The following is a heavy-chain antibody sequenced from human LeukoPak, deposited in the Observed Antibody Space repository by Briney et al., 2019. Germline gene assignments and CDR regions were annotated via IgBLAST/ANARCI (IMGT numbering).Heavy chain of an antibody. J-gene: IGHJ6*03. CDR1: GFTFSSYA. D-gene: IGHD3-16*01. Sequence: GGSLRLSCAASGFTFSSYAMSWVRQTPGKGLEWVSGIIDNGYITYYANSVRGRFTISRDNSKNTLFLQMNSLRAEDTAVYYCAKLGGQEVHNYYVAVWGKGTTVAVSS. CDR3: AKLGGQEVHNYYVAV. CDR2: IIDNGYIT. V-gene: IGHV3-23*01.